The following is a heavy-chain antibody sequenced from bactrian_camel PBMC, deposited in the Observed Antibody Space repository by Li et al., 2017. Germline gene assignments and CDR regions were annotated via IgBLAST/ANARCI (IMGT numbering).Heavy chain of an antibody. Sequence: VQLVESGGGLVQPGGSLRLSCAASGFTFSSYDMSWVRQAPGKGLEWVSTINSGGGSTFYAETVKGRFTISRDNAQNTLYLQLNRLETEDTAMYYCAKDRWGFLEDYDTWGQGTQVTVS. V-gene: IGHV3S40*01. CDR1: GFTFSSYD. CDR3: AKDRWGFLEDYDT. J-gene: IGHJ6*01. D-gene: IGHD5*01. CDR2: INSGGGST.